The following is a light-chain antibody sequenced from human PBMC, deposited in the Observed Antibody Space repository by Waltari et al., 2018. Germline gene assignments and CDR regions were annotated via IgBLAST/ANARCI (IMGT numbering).Light chain of an antibody. CDR3: QHYVRLPAT. V-gene: IGKV3-20*01. J-gene: IGKJ1*01. Sequence: EVVLTQSPRTLSLSPGERATLSCRASQSVSRALAWYQQKPGQAPRLLIYGASIRATGIPDRFSGSGSGTDFSLTISRLEPADSAMYYCQHYVRLPATFGQGTKVEIK. CDR2: GAS. CDR1: QSVSRA.